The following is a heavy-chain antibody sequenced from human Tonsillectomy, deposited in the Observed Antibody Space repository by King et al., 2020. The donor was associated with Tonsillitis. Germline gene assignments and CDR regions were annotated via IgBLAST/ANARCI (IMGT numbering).Heavy chain of an antibody. CDR1: GSSFTIYW. V-gene: IGHV5-51*01. CDR2: IKPGDAYT. J-gene: IGHJ4*02. CDR3: ARQGSAVVLDY. D-gene: IGHD2-21*01. Sequence: QLVQSGAEVKKSGESLKISCKGSGSSFTIYWIGWVRQMPGKGLAWRGIIKPGDAYTRYSPSFQGQVVISAEKSISIAYLHWNRLKASDTAMYYFARQGSAVVLDYWGQGTLVTVSS.